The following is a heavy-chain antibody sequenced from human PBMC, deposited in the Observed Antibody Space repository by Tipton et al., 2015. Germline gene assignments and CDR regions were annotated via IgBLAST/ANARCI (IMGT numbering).Heavy chain of an antibody. J-gene: IGHJ4*02. CDR2: ISHSGNT. CDR3: ARKPFVRGAYYYFDY. CDR1: GGSFSDYY. D-gene: IGHD3-10*01. V-gene: IGHV4-59*04. Sequence: GLVKPSETLSLTCTVSGGSFSDYYWSWIRQSPGEGLEWIGTISHSGNTHYNPSLMSRVTISVDTSKNQFSLTLNSVTAADTAFYYCARKPFVRGAYYYFDYWGQGTLVTVSS.